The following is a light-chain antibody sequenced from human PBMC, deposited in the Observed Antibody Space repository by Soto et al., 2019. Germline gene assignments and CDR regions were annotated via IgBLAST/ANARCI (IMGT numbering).Light chain of an antibody. CDR1: SDDVGAFNY. V-gene: IGLV2-14*01. CDR2: EVF. Sequence: QSALTQPASVSGSPGQSITISCTGTSDDVGAFNYVSWYQQHPGKAPKLMIFEVFRRPSGVSNRFSGSKSGNTASLTISGLQAEDEADYYCTSYASSVNYVFGTGTKLTVL. CDR3: TSYASSVNYV. J-gene: IGLJ1*01.